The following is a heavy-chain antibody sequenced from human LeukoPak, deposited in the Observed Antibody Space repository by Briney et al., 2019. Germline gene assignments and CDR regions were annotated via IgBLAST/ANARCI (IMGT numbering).Heavy chain of an antibody. CDR3: ARERYFDWAYYYYYMDV. D-gene: IGHD3-9*01. V-gene: IGHV1-46*01. CDR1: GYTFTSYY. CDR2: INPSGGST. J-gene: IGHJ6*03. Sequence: GASVKVSCKASGYTFTSYYMHWVRQAPGQGLEWMGIINPSGGSTSYAQKFQGRVTMTRDMSTSTVYMELSSLRSEDTAVYYCARERYFDWAYYYYYMDVWGKGTTVTVSS.